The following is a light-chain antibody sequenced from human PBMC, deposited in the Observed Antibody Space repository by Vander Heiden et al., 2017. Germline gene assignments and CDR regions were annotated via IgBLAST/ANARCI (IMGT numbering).Light chain of an antibody. CDR3: QQSYRTPYT. CDR2: AAS. CDR1: QSINSY. V-gene: IGKV1-39*01. J-gene: IGKJ2*01. Sequence: DIQMTQSPSSLSASVGDRVTITCRASQSINSYLNWYQQKPGKAPKLLIYAASSRQSGVPSRFSGSGSGTDFTLTISSLQPEDFATYYCQQSYRTPYTFGQGTKLEIK.